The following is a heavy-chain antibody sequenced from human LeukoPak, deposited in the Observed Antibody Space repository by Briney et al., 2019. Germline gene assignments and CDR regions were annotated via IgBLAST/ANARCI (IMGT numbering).Heavy chain of an antibody. CDR3: ARDPRDDHNSLDY. CDR2: IKEDGSAR. D-gene: IGHD5-24*01. J-gene: IGHJ4*02. Sequence: GSLRLSCAASGFTFSSYWMSWVRQSPEKGLEWVANIKEDGSARYYVDSVKGRFTISRDNPKNSLYLQMGSLRADDTAMYYCARDPRDDHNSLDYWGQGTQVTVSS. CDR1: GFTFSSYW. V-gene: IGHV3-7*03.